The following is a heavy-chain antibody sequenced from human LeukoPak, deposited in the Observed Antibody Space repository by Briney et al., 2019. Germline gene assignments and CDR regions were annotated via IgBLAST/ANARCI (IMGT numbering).Heavy chain of an antibody. CDR3: ARDGGYSGYGEGYFDY. CDR2: IWYDGSNK. D-gene: IGHD5-12*01. V-gene: IGHV3-33*08. CDR1: GVTFSSFD. Sequence: GGSLRLSCAASGVTFSSFDMNWVRQAPGKGLEWVAVIWYDGSNKYYADSVKGRFTISRDNSKNTLYLQMNSLRAEDTAVYYCARDGGYSGYGEGYFDYWGQGTLVTVSS. J-gene: IGHJ4*02.